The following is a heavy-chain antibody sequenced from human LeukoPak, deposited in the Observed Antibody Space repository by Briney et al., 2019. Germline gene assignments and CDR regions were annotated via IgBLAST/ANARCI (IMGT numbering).Heavy chain of an antibody. CDR2: IYYTGST. V-gene: IGHV4-59*12. J-gene: IGHJ5*02. CDR3: ARGYNWFDP. CDR1: SGSIGSYY. Sequence: SETLSLTCTVSSGSIGSYYWSWIRQPPGKGLEWIGYIYYTGSTDYNPSLKSRVTILVDRSKNQFSLKLSSLTAADTAVYYCARGYNWFDPWGQGTLVTVSS.